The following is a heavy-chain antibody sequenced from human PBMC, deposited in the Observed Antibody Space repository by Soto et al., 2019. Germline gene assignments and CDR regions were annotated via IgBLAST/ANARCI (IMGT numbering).Heavy chain of an antibody. D-gene: IGHD2-15*01. Sequence: ASVKVSCKASGYTFTSYGISWVRQAPGQGLEWMGWVNAGNGNTKYSQKFQGRVTITRDTSASTAYMELSSLRSEDTAVYYCARDLGGWPDYWGQGTLVTVSS. CDR2: VNAGNGNT. J-gene: IGHJ4*02. V-gene: IGHV1-3*01. CDR3: ARDLGGWPDY. CDR1: GYTFTSYG.